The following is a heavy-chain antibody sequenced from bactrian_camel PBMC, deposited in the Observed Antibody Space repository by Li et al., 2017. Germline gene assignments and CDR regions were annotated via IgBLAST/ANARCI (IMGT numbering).Heavy chain of an antibody. Sequence: HVQLVESGGGSVQAGGSLKLSCVATGYIFGSDCLGWFRQAPGRKREGIAFTYSESQSTYYADSVKGRFTISQDNRKLTVTLQMNNLEPDDSATYYCAAPVSSVCSGGHWDDFGYWGPGTQVTVS. V-gene: IGHV3S54*01. CDR1: GYIFGSDC. D-gene: IGHD2*01. J-gene: IGHJ6*01. CDR3: AAPVSSVCSGGHWDDFGY. CDR2: TYSESQST.